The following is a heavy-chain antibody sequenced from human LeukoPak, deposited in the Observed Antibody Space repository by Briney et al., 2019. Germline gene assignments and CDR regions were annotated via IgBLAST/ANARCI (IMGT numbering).Heavy chain of an antibody. J-gene: IGHJ4*02. D-gene: IGHD6-13*01. Sequence: SETLSLTCTVSGGSVSSGSYYWSWIRQPPGKGLEWIGYIYYSGSTNYSPSLKSRVTISVDTSKNQFSLKLSSVTAADTAVYYCARGREYSSSWYALGYWGQGTLVTVSS. CDR3: ARGREYSSSWYALGY. CDR2: IYYSGST. V-gene: IGHV4-61*01. CDR1: GGSVSSGSYY.